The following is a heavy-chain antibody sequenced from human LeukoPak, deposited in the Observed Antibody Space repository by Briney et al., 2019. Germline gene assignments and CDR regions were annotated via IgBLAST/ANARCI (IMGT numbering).Heavy chain of an antibody. CDR3: ARTYFPRGAFDI. Sequence: NPSQTLSLTCTVSGGSISSGSYYWSWIRQPAGKGLEWIGRIYTSGSTNYNPSLKSRVTISVDTSKNQFSLKLSSVTAADTAIYYCARTYFPRGAFDIWGLGTMVTVSS. CDR2: IYTSGST. CDR1: GGSISSGSYY. V-gene: IGHV4-61*02. D-gene: IGHD3-9*01. J-gene: IGHJ3*02.